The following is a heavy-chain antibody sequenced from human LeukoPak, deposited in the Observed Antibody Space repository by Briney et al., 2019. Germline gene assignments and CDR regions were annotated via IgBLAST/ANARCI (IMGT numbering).Heavy chain of an antibody. D-gene: IGHD1-26*01. CDR1: GGSFSGYY. CDR2: INHSGST. CDR3: ARGGRAFDY. V-gene: IGHV4-34*01. Sequence: SETLSLTCAVYGGSFSGYYWSWIRQPPGKGLEWIGEINHSGSTNYNPSLKSRVTISVDTSKNQFSLKLSSVTAADTAVYYCARGGRAFDYGGQEPLVTVSS. J-gene: IGHJ4*02.